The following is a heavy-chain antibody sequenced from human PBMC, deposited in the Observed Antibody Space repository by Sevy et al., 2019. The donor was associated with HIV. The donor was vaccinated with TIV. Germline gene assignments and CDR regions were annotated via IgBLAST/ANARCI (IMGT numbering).Heavy chain of an antibody. CDR3: VKETPGGFN. CDR1: GFTFISSV. D-gene: IGHD5-12*01. CDR2: IGTSGGYT. V-gene: IGHV3-23*01. Sequence: GGSLRLSCAASGFTFISSVISWVRQAPGKGLEWVSTIGTSGGYTYYADSVKGRFTISRDNAKNTVWLEMNTLGADDTALYYCVKETPGGFNWGQGTLVTVSS. J-gene: IGHJ4*02.